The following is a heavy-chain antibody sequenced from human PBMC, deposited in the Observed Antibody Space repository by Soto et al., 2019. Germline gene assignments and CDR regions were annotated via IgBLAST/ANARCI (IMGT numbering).Heavy chain of an antibody. Sequence: SETLSLTCAVYGGSFSGYYWSWIRQPPGKGLEWIGEINHSGSTNYNPSLKSRVTISVDTSKNQFSLKLSSVTAADTAVYYCARGKIRIAARSYYYYGMDVWGQGTTVTVSS. V-gene: IGHV4-34*01. J-gene: IGHJ6*02. D-gene: IGHD6-6*01. CDR2: INHSGST. CDR3: ARGKIRIAARSYYYYGMDV. CDR1: GGSFSGYY.